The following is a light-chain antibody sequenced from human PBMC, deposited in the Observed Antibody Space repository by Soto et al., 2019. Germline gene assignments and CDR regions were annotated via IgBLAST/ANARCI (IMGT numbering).Light chain of an antibody. CDR3: QQYGSSPSIT. V-gene: IGKV3-20*01. Sequence: VLTQSPGTLSLSPGERATLSCRASQTVSSNYLAWYQQKPGQAPRLLIYGASSRATGISDRFSGSGSGTDFTLTISRLGPEDFAVYYCQQYGSSPSITFGQGTRLEIK. J-gene: IGKJ5*01. CDR1: QTVSSNY. CDR2: GAS.